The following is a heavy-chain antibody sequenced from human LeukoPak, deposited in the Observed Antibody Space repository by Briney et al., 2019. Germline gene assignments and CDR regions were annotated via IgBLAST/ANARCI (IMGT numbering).Heavy chain of an antibody. V-gene: IGHV3-9*03. CDR3: AKDLYSSSWYYFDY. CDR1: GFTFDDYA. J-gene: IGHJ4*02. D-gene: IGHD6-13*01. Sequence: GRSLRLSCAASGFTFDDYAMHWVQQAPGKGLEWVSGISWNSGSIGYADSVKGRFTISRDNAKNSLYLQMNSLRAEDMALYYCAKDLYSSSWYYFDYWGQGTLVTVSS. CDR2: ISWNSGSI.